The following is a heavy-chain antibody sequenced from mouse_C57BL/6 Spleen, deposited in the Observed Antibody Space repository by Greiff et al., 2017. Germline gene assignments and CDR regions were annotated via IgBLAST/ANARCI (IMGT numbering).Heavy chain of an antibody. CDR3: ANCTYEDYFDY. CDR1: GYTFTSYW. J-gene: IGHJ2*01. Sequence: QVQLKQPGAELVKPGASVKLSCKASGYTFTSYWMHWVKQRPGQGLEWIGMIHPNSGSTNYNEKFKSKATLTVDKSSSTAYMQLSSLTSEDSAVYYCANCTYEDYFDYWGQGTTLTVSS. D-gene: IGHD5-1*01. CDR2: IHPNSGST. V-gene: IGHV1-64*01.